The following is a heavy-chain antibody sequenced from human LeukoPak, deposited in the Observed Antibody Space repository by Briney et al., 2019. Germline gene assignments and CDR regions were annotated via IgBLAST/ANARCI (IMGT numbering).Heavy chain of an antibody. V-gene: IGHV3-30-3*01. CDR2: ISYDGSNK. CDR1: GFTFSSYA. J-gene: IGHJ5*02. CDR3: ARAVA. Sequence: GGSLRLSCAASGFTFSSYAMHWVRQAPGKGLEWVAVISYDGSNKYYADSVKGRFTISRDNSKNTLYLQMNSLRAEDTAVYYCARAVAWGQGTLVTVS.